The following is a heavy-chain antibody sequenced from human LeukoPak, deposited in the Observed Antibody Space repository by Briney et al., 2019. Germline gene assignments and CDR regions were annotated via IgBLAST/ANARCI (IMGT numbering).Heavy chain of an antibody. CDR2: IYYSGST. J-gene: IGHJ4*02. CDR3: ARGTQEYDSSGYYYDY. V-gene: IGHV4-59*01. Sequence: PSETLSLTCTVSGGSISSYYWSWIRQPPGKGLEWIGYIYYSGSTNYNPSLKSRVTISVDTSENQFSLKLSSVTAADTAVYYCARGTQEYDSSGYYYDYWGQGTLVTVSS. D-gene: IGHD3-22*01. CDR1: GGSISSYY.